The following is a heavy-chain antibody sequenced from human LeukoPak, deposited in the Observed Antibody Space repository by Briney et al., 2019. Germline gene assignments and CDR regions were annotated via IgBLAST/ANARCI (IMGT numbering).Heavy chain of an antibody. CDR3: ARHMSGQWLVHPNWFDP. CDR2: IYYSGST. V-gene: IGHV4-39*01. Sequence: KPSETLSLTCTVSGGSISSSSYYWGWIRQPPGKGLEWIGSIYYSGSTYYNPSLKSRVTISVDTSKNQFSLKLSSVTAADTAVYYCARHMSGQWLVHPNWFDPWGPGNPGHRLL. D-gene: IGHD6-19*01. J-gene: IGHJ5*02. CDR1: GGSISSSSYY.